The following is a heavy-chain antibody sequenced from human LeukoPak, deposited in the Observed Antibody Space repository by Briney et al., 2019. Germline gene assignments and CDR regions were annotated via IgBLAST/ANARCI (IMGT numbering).Heavy chain of an antibody. V-gene: IGHV3-21*01. CDR1: GFTFSSYS. CDR3: ARNPLVQLDYFDY. D-gene: IGHD1-1*01. J-gene: IGHJ4*02. Sequence: GGSLRLSCAASGFTFSSYSMNWVRQAPGKGLEWVSSISSSSSYICYADSVKGRFTISRDNAKNSLYLQMNSLRAEDTAVYYCARNPLVQLDYFDYWGQGTLVTVSS. CDR2: ISSSSSYI.